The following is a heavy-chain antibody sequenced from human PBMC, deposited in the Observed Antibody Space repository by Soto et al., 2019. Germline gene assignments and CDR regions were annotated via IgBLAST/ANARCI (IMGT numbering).Heavy chain of an antibody. CDR1: GFTFSSYG. V-gene: IGHV3-30*18. J-gene: IGHJ6*02. D-gene: IGHD6-6*01. CDR2: ISYDGSNK. Sequence: GGSLRLSCAASGFTFSSYGMHWVRQAPGKGLEWVAVISYDGSNKYYADSVKGRFTISRDNSKNTLYLQMNSLRAEDTAVYYCAKNRGSSSPQDYYYCGMDVWGQGTTGTVSS. CDR3: AKNRGSSSPQDYYYCGMDV.